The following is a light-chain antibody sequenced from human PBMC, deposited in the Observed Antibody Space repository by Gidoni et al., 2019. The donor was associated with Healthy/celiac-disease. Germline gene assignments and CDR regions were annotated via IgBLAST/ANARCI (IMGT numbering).Light chain of an antibody. CDR1: QSISSY. Sequence: DIHMIPPPSSLSASVGDRVTITCRASQSISSYLNWYQQEPGKAPKLLIYAASNLQSWVPSRFSGSECGTDCTHTNSSLQAEEFATYYCQQGYSNPRTFGQGTKVEIK. V-gene: IGKV1-39*01. CDR3: QQGYSNPRT. CDR2: AAS. J-gene: IGKJ1*01.